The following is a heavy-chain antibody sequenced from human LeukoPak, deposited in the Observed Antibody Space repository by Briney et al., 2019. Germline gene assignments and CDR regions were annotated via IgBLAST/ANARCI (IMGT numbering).Heavy chain of an antibody. J-gene: IGHJ4*02. Sequence: PGGSLRLSCAASGFTFSNYGMYWVRQAPGKGLEWVAVIGHDGSHKYYADSVKGRFTISRDNSNNTLFLQLSSLGVEDTAIFYCAKASSASPSCLNFWGQGALVTVSS. CDR2: IGHDGSHK. D-gene: IGHD2-2*01. V-gene: IGHV3-33*06. CDR1: GFTFSNYG. CDR3: AKASSASPSCLNF.